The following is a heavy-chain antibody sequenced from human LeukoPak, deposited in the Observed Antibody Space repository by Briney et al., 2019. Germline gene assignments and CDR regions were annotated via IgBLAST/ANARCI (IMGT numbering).Heavy chain of an antibody. J-gene: IGHJ4*02. D-gene: IGHD3-22*01. CDR1: GFTVSSNY. Sequence: GGSLRLSCAASGFTVSSNYMSWVRQAPGKGLEWVSVIYSGGSTYYADSVKGRLTISRDNSKNTLYLQMNSLRAEDTAVYYCASHSSGYYYFDYWGQGTLVTVSS. CDR2: IYSGGST. CDR3: ASHSSGYYYFDY. V-gene: IGHV3-53*01.